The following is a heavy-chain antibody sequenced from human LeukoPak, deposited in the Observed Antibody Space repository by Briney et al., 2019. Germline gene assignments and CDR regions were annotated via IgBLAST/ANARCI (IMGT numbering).Heavy chain of an antibody. J-gene: IGHJ4*02. CDR3: ARGGYSNYVGY. V-gene: IGHV3-7*03. CDR2: IKQDGSEK. D-gene: IGHD4-11*01. CDR1: GFTFSSYW. Sequence: GGSLRLSRAASGFTFSSYWMSWVRQAPGKGLEWVANIKQDGSEKYYVDSVKGRFTISRDNAKNSLYLQMNGLRAEDTAVYYCARGGYSNYVGYWGQGTLVTVSS.